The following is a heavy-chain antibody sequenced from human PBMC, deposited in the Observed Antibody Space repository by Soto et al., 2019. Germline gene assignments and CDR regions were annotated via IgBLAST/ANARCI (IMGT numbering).Heavy chain of an antibody. CDR3: AIRDVDTAQGPNDD. V-gene: IGHV1-69*13. Sequence: SVQVCCPRSVVAFRNYANHWVRQAPGQGPEWMGGIIPIFGTANYAQKFQGRVTITADESTSTAYMELSSLRSEDTAVYYCAIRDVDTAQGPNDDWGQGTLVTVSS. CDR1: VVAFRNYA. D-gene: IGHD5-18*01. J-gene: IGHJ4*02. CDR2: IIPIFGTA.